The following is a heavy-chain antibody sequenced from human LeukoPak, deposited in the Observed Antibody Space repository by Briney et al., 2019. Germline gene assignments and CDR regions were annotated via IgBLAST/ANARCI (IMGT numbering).Heavy chain of an antibody. J-gene: IGHJ4*02. CDR1: GFTFSSYS. CDR3: ARDVEAMAAAGGGVDY. D-gene: IGHD6-13*01. CDR2: ITSSSNYI. V-gene: IGHV3-21*01. Sequence: GGSLRLSCAASGFTFSSYSMNWVRQAPGKGLEWVSSITSSSNYIYYADSVKGRFTIPRDNAKNSLYLQMNSLRAEDTAVYYCARDVEAMAAAGGGVDYWGQGTLVTVSS.